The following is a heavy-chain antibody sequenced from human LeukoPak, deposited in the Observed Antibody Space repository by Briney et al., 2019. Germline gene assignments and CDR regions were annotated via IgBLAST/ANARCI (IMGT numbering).Heavy chain of an antibody. V-gene: IGHV1-69*05. CDR3: ARVEMATSYWYFDL. CDR2: IIPIFGTA. J-gene: IGHJ2*01. Sequence: ASVKVSCKASGGTFSSYAISWVRQAPGQGLEWMGGIIPIFGTANYAQKFQGRVTITTDEFTSTAYMELSSLRSEDTAVYYCARVEMATSYWYFDLWGRGTLVTVSS. D-gene: IGHD5-24*01. CDR1: GGTFSSYA.